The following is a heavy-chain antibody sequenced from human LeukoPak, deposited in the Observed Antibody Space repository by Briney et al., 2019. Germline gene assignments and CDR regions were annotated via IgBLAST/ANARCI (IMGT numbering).Heavy chain of an antibody. J-gene: IGHJ3*02. Sequence: PGGSLRLSCAASGFTFNSYWMHWVRQAPGKGLVWVSRINSDGSTTTYADSVKGRFTISRDNAKNTLYVQMNSLRAEDTAVYYCARDRPLYYSGSYSAFDIWGRGTMVTVSS. CDR3: ARDRPLYYSGSYSAFDI. CDR2: INSDGSTT. CDR1: GFTFNSYW. V-gene: IGHV3-74*01. D-gene: IGHD1-26*01.